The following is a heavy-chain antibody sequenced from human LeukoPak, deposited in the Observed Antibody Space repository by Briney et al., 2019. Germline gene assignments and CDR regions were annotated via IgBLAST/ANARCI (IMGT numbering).Heavy chain of an antibody. CDR1: GFTFSSYA. V-gene: IGHV3-23*01. Sequence: GGSLRLSCAASGFTFSSYAMSWVRQAPGKGLEWVSAISGSGGSTYYADSVKGRFTISRDNSKNTLYLQMNSLRAEDTAVYYCARVRAPGRGYFDYWGQGTLVTVSS. CDR2: ISGSGGST. J-gene: IGHJ4*02. D-gene: IGHD3-10*01. CDR3: ARVRAPGRGYFDY.